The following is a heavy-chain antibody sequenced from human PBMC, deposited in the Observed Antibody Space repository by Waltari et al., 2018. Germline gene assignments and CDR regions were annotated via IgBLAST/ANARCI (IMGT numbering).Heavy chain of an antibody. CDR2: IYYSGSS. V-gene: IGHV4-39*07. CDR3: ARGLGYCRSTSGYIPLYYVDY. J-gene: IGHJ4*02. D-gene: IGHD2-2*02. Sequence: QLQLQESGPGLVKPSETLSLTCTVSGGSISSSSYYWGWIRQPPGQGLGWIGSIYYSGSSNYSPTLKSRVTISVDTSKNQCSLKLSSVTAADTAVYYCARGLGYCRSTSGYIPLYYVDYWGQGTLVTVSS. CDR1: GGSISSSSYY.